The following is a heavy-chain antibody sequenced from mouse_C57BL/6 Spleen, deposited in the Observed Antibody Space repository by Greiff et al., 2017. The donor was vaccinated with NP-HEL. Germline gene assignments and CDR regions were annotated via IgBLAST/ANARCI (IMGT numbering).Heavy chain of an antibody. CDR3: TTPLFITTVVGDY. V-gene: IGHV14-4*01. Sequence: VQLQQSGAELVRPGASVKLSCTASGFNIKDDYMHWVKQRPEQGLEWIGWIDPENGDTEYASKFQGKATITADTSSNTAYLQLSSLTSEDTAVYYCTTPLFITTVVGDYWGQGTTLTVSS. D-gene: IGHD1-1*01. CDR2: IDPENGDT. J-gene: IGHJ2*01. CDR1: GFNIKDDY.